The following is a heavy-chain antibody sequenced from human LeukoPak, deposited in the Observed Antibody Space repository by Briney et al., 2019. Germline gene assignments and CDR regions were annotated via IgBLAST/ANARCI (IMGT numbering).Heavy chain of an antibody. CDR2: IYSDGNT. J-gene: IGHJ5*02. CDR3: AKTIVGVTNWFDP. Sequence: PGGSLRLSCAASGFTVSSNYISWVRQAPGKGLEWVSVIYSDGNTYYADAVKGRFSISSDNSKNTLYLQMNSLRAEDTAVYYCAKTIVGVTNWFDPWGQGTLVTVSS. CDR1: GFTVSSNY. D-gene: IGHD1-26*01. V-gene: IGHV3-53*01.